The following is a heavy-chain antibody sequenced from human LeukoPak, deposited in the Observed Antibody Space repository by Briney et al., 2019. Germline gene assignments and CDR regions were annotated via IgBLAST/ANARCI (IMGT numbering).Heavy chain of an antibody. V-gene: IGHV1-24*01. CDR3: ATVGRLFGWFDP. Sequence: ASVKVSCKVSGYTLTELSMHWVRQAPGKGLEWMGGFDPEDGETIHAQKFQGRVTMTEDTSTDTAYMELSSLRSEDTAVYYCATVGRLFGWFDPWGQGTLVTVSS. CDR2: FDPEDGET. D-gene: IGHD2-15*01. J-gene: IGHJ5*02. CDR1: GYTLTELS.